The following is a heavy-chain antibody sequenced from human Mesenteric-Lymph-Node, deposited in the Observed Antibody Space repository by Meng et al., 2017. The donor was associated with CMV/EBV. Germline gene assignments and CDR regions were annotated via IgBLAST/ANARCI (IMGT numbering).Heavy chain of an antibody. CDR3: ATSYTYYYYGMDV. D-gene: IGHD4-11*01. J-gene: IGHJ6*02. CDR2: IIPILGIA. Sequence: KISCKASGGTFSSYTISWVRQAPGQGLEWMGRIIPILGIANYAQKFQGRVTITADKSTSTAYMELSSLRSEDTAVYYCATSYTYYYYGMDVWGQGTTVTVSS. V-gene: IGHV1-69*02. CDR1: GGTFSSYT.